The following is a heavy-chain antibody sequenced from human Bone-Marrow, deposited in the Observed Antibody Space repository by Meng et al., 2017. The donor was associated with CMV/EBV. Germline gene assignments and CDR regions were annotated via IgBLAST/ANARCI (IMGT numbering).Heavy chain of an antibody. D-gene: IGHD3-22*01. Sequence: GGAFGSHAISWVRQAPGQGLEWMGGIIPIFGTPTYAQKFRGRVTITADESTSTAYMELRSLRSDDTAVYYCARGFSYDSSGYYYYYWGQGTLVTVSS. V-gene: IGHV1-69*01. CDR2: IIPIFGTP. J-gene: IGHJ4*02. CDR1: GGAFGSHA. CDR3: ARGFSYDSSGYYYYY.